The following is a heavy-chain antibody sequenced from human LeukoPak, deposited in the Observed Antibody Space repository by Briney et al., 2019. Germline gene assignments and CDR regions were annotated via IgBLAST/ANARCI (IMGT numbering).Heavy chain of an antibody. J-gene: IGHJ5*02. CDR2: IIPIFGTA. D-gene: IGHD3-3*01. CDR3: ARGRNYDFWSGKFPHGGWFDP. Sequence: SVKVSCKASGGTFSSYAISWVRQAPGQGLEWMGGIIPIFGTANYAQKFQGRVTITADESTSTAYMELSSLRSEDTAVYYCARGRNYDFWSGKFPHGGWFDPWGQGTLVTVSS. V-gene: IGHV1-69*01. CDR1: GGTFSSYA.